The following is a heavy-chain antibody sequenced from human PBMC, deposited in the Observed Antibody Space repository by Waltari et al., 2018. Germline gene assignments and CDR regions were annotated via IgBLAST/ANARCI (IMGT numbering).Heavy chain of an antibody. Sequence: EVQLVQSGAEVKKPGATVKISCKVSGYTFTDHYMHWVQQAPGKGLEWMGRVDPEDGETIYAEKFQGRVTITADTSTDTAYMELSSLRSEDTAVYYCATQPSQGLRLGYYYYGMDVWGQGTTVTVSS. D-gene: IGHD5-12*01. CDR3: ATQPSQGLRLGYYYYGMDV. V-gene: IGHV1-69-2*01. CDR1: GYTFTDHY. J-gene: IGHJ6*02. CDR2: VDPEDGET.